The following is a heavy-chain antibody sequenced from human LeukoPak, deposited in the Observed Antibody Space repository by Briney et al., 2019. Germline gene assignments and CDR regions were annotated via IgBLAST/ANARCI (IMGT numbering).Heavy chain of an antibody. D-gene: IGHD1-26*01. J-gene: IGHJ5*02. CDR3: ARDLSGVVGPTRAWFDP. CDR1: GDSVSSKSAG. Sequence: SQTLSLICAISGDSVSSKSAGWNWIRQSPSRGLEWLGRTYYRSKWHNDYAVSVKSRITINPDTSKNQFSLQLNSVTPEDTAIYYCARDLSGVVGPTRAWFDPWGQGTLVTVSS. V-gene: IGHV6-1*01. CDR2: TYYRSKWHN.